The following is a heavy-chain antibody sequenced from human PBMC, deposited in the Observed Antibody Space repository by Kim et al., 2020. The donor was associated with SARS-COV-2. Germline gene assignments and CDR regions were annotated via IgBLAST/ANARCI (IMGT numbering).Heavy chain of an antibody. CDR1: GFTFSRYW. CDR2: IKQDGSEK. CDR3: ATECYESSGPKDAFDI. D-gene: IGHD6-19*01. J-gene: IGHJ3*02. Sequence: GGSLRLSCAASGFTFSRYWMSWVRQAPGKGLEWVANIKQDGSEKHYVDSVKGRFTISRDNAKNSLYLQMNSLRAEDTAVYYCATECYESSGPKDAFDIWGQGTMVTVSS. V-gene: IGHV3-7*01.